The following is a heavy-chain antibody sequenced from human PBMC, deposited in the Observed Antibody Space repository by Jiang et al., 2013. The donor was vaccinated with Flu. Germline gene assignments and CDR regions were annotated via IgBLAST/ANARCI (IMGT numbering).Heavy chain of an antibody. J-gene: IGHJ4*02. CDR1: GGSISSYY. CDR3: ARLIWEQWFVRIDY. V-gene: IGHV4-59*08. D-gene: IGHD6-19*01. Sequence: GLVKPSETLSLTCTVSGGSISSYYWSWIRQPPGKGLEWIGYIYYSGSTNYNPSLKSRVTISVDTSKNQFSLKLSSVTAADTAVYYCARLIWEQWFVRIDYWGQGTLVTVSS. CDR2: IYYSGST.